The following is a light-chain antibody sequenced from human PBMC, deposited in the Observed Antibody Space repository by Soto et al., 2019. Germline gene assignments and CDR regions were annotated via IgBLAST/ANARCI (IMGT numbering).Light chain of an antibody. CDR3: KQYKEWPPFT. CDR1: QSVSNN. Sequence: ERVRTQSPASLCVSPGETATLSCRASQSVSNNVAWYQQKPGQAPRLLILGASTRATGIPARFSGSGSGTEFTLSISSLQSEDFAVYYCKQYKEWPPFTFGQGTQLEIK. J-gene: IGKJ5*01. V-gene: IGKV3-15*01. CDR2: GAS.